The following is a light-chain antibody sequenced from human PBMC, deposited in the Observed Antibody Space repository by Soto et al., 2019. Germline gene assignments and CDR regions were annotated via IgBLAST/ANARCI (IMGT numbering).Light chain of an antibody. J-gene: IGLJ2*01. Sequence: QSALTQPPSVSGSPGQSVTISCTGTSTDFVSYNRVSWYQQPPGTAPKLMIYEVNIRPSGISIRFSGSKSGNTAFLTISGLQAEDEADYYCSSYTSSSTLVFGGGTKLTVL. V-gene: IGLV2-18*02. CDR3: SSYTSSSTLV. CDR1: STDFVSYNR. CDR2: EVN.